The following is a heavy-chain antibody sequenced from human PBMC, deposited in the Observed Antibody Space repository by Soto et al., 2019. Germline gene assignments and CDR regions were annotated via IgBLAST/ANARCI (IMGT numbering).Heavy chain of an antibody. Sequence: EVQLLASGGGLVQPGGSLRLSCAASGFTFKSYAMSWVRQAPGKGLEWVSAIGSSGAGTYYADSVKGRFTISRDNSKNTLYLQLNSLRGEDTAVYYCARQIGYCSSANCYFDYWGQGTLVTVSS. D-gene: IGHD2-2*01. CDR3: ARQIGYCSSANCYFDY. V-gene: IGHV3-23*01. J-gene: IGHJ4*02. CDR1: GFTFKSYA. CDR2: IGSSGAGT.